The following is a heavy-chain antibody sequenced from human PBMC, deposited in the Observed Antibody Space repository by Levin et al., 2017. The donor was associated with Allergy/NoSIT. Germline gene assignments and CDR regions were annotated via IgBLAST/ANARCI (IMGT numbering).Heavy chain of an antibody. CDR3: AHRGFWGIAAAGMGFDY. D-gene: IGHD6-13*01. CDR1: GFSLSTSGVG. V-gene: IGHV2-5*02. CDR2: IYWDDDK. Sequence: SGPTLVKPTQTLTLTCTFSGFSLSTSGVGVGWIRQPPGKALEWLALIYWDDDKRYSPSLKSRLTITKDTPKNQVVLTMTNMDPVDTATYYCAHRGFWGIAAAGMGFDYWGQGTLVTVSS. J-gene: IGHJ4*02.